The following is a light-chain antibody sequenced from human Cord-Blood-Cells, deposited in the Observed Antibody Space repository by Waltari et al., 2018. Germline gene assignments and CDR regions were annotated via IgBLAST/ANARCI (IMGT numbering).Light chain of an antibody. CDR3: QQRSNWPPLT. V-gene: IGKV3-11*01. Sequence: DIVLTQSPATLSLSPGERATLSCRASQSVSSYLAWYHQKPGQAPRLLIYDASNRATGIPARFSGSGSGTDFTLTISSLEPEDFAVYYCQQRSNWPPLTFGGGTKVEIK. J-gene: IGKJ4*01. CDR2: DAS. CDR1: QSVSSY.